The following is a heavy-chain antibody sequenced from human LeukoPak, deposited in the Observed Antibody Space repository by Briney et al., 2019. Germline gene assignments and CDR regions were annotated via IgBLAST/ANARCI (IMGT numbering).Heavy chain of an antibody. J-gene: IGHJ6*02. Sequence: SVKVSCKASGGTFSSYAISWVRQAPGQGLEWMGRIIPILGIANYAQKFQGRVTITADKSTSTAYMELSSLRSEDTAVYYCASGLGFCSGSDCTNLVKDYYYGMNVWGQGTTVTVSS. D-gene: IGHD2-15*01. V-gene: IGHV1-69*04. CDR1: GGTFSSYA. CDR3: ASGLGFCSGSDCTNLVKDYYYGMNV. CDR2: IIPILGIA.